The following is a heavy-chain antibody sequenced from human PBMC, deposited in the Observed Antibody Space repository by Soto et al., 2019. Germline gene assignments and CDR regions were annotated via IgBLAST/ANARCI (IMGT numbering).Heavy chain of an antibody. D-gene: IGHD3-22*01. Sequence: GGSLRLSCAASVFTFSGSAMHWVRQASGKGLEWVGRIRSKTNSYATAYAASVKGRFTISRDDSKNTAYLQMNSLKIEDTAVYYCTRDPRNSYDSSGSANWFDPWGHGTLVTVSA. CDR2: IRSKTNSYAT. CDR1: VFTFSGSA. V-gene: IGHV3-73*01. CDR3: TRDPRNSYDSSGSANWFDP. J-gene: IGHJ5*02.